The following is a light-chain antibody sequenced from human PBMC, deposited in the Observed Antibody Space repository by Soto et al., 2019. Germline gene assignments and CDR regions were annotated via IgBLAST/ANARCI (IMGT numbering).Light chain of an antibody. V-gene: IGKV3-15*01. CDR1: QSISNN. J-gene: IGKJ1*01. CDR3: QQYNNWWT. CDR2: GAS. Sequence: EIVMTQSPATLSVSPGERATLSCRASQSISNNLAWYHQRPGQAPRLLTYGASTRATGIPARFSGSGSGTESTLTVSSLQSEGFAVYYCQQYNNWWTFGQGTRVDIK.